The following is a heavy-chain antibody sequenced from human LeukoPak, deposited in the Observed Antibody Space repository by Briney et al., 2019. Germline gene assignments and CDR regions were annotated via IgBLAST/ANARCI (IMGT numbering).Heavy chain of an antibody. CDR1: GYTFTSYD. D-gene: IGHD3-3*01. V-gene: IGHV1-8*01. CDR3: ARSFSDSMDV. J-gene: IGHJ6*02. CDR2: MNPNSGNT. Sequence: ASVKVSCKASGYTFTSYDINWVRQATGQGLEWMGWMNPNSGNTGYAQKFRGRVTITRDTSASTAYMELSSLRSQDTAVYYCARSFSDSMDVWGQGTTVTVSS.